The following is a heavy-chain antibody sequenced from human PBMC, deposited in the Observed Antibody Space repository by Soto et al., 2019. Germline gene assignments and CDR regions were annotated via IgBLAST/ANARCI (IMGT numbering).Heavy chain of an antibody. V-gene: IGHV1-46*01. CDR1: GYTFTSYY. Sequence: QVQLVQSGAEVKKPGASVKVSCKASGYTFTSYYMHWVRQAPGQGLEWMGIINPSGGSTSYAQKFQGRVTMTRDTSTSTVYMELSSLRFEDTAVYYCARDHQVTTTLSPWDSGDYWGQGTLVTVSS. J-gene: IGHJ4*02. CDR3: ARDHQVTTTLSPWDSGDY. CDR2: INPSGGST. D-gene: IGHD4-17*01.